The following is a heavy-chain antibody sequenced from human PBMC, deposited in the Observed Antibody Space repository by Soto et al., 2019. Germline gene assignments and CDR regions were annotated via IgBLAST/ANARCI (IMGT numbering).Heavy chain of an antibody. CDR1: GGSFSGYY. CDR3: ARVGVAAARI. Sequence: QVQLQQWGAGLLKPSETLSLTCAVYGGSFSGYYWSWIRQPPGKGLEWIGEINHSGSTNYNPSLKSRVTLSVDTSKNQFSLKLSSVTAADTAVYYCARVGVAAARIWGQGTLVTVSS. V-gene: IGHV4-34*01. CDR2: INHSGST. D-gene: IGHD6-13*01. J-gene: IGHJ4*02.